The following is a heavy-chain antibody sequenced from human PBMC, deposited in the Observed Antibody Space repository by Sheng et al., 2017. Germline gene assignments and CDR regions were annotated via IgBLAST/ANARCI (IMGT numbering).Heavy chain of an antibody. CDR3: ARDLGYIYGYHYFDP. J-gene: IGHJ4*02. CDR1: GGSLSNYI. V-gene: IGHV1-69*05. CDR2: IMPMLGAA. Sequence: QVHLVQSGAEVKRPGSSVKVSCKGSGGSLSNYIINWMRQAPGQGFEWMGGIMPMLGAANYAQKFQGRVIITTDESTNTAYMEMSSLRAEDTAVYYCARDLGYIYGYHYFDPWGQGSLVTV. D-gene: IGHD5-18*01.